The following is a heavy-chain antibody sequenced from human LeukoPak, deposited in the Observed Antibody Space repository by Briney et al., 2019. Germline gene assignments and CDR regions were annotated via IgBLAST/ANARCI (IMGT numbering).Heavy chain of an antibody. D-gene: IGHD6-19*01. V-gene: IGHV2-5*01. J-gene: IGHJ4*02. Sequence: SGPTLVKPTQTLTLTCTFSGFSLSTSGVGVGWIRQPPGKALEWLAPIYWNDDKRYSPSLKSRLTITKDTSKNQVVLTMTNMDPVDTATYYCAHRSAVAGSFLRIGYFDYWGQGTLVTVSS. CDR3: AHRSAVAGSFLRIGYFDY. CDR1: GFSLSTSGVG. CDR2: IYWNDDK.